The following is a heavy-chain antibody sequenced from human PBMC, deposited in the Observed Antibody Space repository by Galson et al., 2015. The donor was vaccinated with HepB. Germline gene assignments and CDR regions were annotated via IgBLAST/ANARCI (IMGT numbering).Heavy chain of an antibody. J-gene: IGHJ4*02. D-gene: IGHD3-10*01. Sequence: SLRLSCAASGFTFSTYSMNWVRQAPGKGLEWVSYISYTSATIFYADSVNGRFTISRDNAKNSLYLQMNSLRDEDTAVYYCAREYYYGSGGTDFDYWGQGTLVTVSS. CDR2: ISYTSATI. V-gene: IGHV3-48*02. CDR1: GFTFSTYS. CDR3: AREYYYGSGGTDFDY.